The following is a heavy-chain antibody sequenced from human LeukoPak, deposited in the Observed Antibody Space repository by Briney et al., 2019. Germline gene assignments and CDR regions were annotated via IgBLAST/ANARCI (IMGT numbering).Heavy chain of an antibody. CDR2: TSGDGSTT. Sequence: GGSLRLSCEASGFTFNTYYMHWVRQAPGKGLVWVSRTSGDGSTTIYADSVKGRFTISRDNAKNSLYLQMNSLGADDTAVYYCVRVPYWGQGTLVTVSS. V-gene: IGHV3-74*01. CDR1: GFTFNTYY. J-gene: IGHJ4*02. CDR3: VRVPY.